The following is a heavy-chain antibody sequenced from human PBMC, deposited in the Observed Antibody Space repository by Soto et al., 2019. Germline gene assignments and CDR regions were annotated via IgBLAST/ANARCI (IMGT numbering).Heavy chain of an antibody. CDR2: IYYSGST. V-gene: IGHV4-59*01. CDR3: AREDIVSSNWFDP. Sequence: SETMSLTCTVSGGSISSYDGSWIRQPPGKGLEWIGYIYYSGSTNYNPSLKSRVTISVDTSKSQFSLKLSSVTAADTAVYYCAREDIVSSNWFDPWGQGTLVTVSS. CDR1: GGSISSYD. J-gene: IGHJ5*02. D-gene: IGHD2-15*01.